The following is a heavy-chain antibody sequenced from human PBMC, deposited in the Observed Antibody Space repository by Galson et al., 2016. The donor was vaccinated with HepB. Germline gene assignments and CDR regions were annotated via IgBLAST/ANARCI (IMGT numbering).Heavy chain of an antibody. D-gene: IGHD3-10*01. CDR2: VNHSGST. Sequence: SETLSLTCAVSGGSFSGYSWSWIRQPPGKGLEWIGEVNHSGSTNYNPSLKSRVTISVDTSKNQFSLRLISVTAADTAVYYCARGRMVRGVQRYYYYGTDVWGQGPTVTVSS. J-gene: IGHJ6*02. CDR1: GGSFSGYS. V-gene: IGHV4-34*01. CDR3: ARGRMVRGVQRYYYYGTDV.